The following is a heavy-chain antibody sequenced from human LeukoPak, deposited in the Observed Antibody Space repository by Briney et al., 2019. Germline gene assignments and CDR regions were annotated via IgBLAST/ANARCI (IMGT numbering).Heavy chain of an antibody. J-gene: IGHJ3*02. CDR1: GFTFSSYG. V-gene: IGHV3-64*01. Sequence: PGGSLRLSCAASGFTFSSYGMHWVRQAPGKGLEYVSTITSNGGRAFYATSVKGRFTISRDNSKNTLYLQMGSLRAEDMAVYYCARGGVYYDSSGYYAFDIWGQGTMVTVSS. CDR2: ITSNGGRA. CDR3: ARGGVYYDSSGYYAFDI. D-gene: IGHD3-22*01.